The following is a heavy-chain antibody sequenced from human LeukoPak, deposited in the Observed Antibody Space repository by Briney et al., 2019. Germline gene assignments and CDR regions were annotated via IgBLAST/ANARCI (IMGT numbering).Heavy chain of an antibody. CDR3: VNIGQGSLLPYDY. CDR1: GFTFPFSNSA. J-gene: IGHJ4*02. V-gene: IGHV3-23*01. D-gene: IGHD3-10*01. CDR2: ISGSGAYT. Sequence: PGGSLRLSCAASGFTFPFSNSAMNWVRQAPGKGLEWVSAISGSGAYTYYADSVKGRFTISRDNSKNPMYLQMNTLRADDLSVYYWVNIGQGSLLPYDYWGQGTLVSVSS.